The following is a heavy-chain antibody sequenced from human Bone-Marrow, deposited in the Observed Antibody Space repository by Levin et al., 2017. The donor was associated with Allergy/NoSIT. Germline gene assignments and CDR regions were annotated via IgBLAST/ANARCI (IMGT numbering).Heavy chain of an antibody. D-gene: IGHD3-10*01. CDR2: INHSGST. Sequence: SETLSLTCAVYGGSFSGYYWSWIRQPPGKGLEWIGEINHSGSTNYNPSLKSRVTISVDTSKNQFSLKLSSVTAAATAVYYCARGRSYYYGSGRYDYWGQGTLVTVSS. CDR3: ARGRSYYYGSGRYDY. CDR1: GGSFSGYY. V-gene: IGHV4-34*01. J-gene: IGHJ4*02.